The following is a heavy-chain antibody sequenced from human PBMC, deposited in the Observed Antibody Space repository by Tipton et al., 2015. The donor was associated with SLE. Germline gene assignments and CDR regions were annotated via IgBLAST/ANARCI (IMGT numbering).Heavy chain of an antibody. CDR3: ARGELYSGASLYYFEY. D-gene: IGHD1-7*01. J-gene: IGHJ4*01. CDR2: VSYTGSA. V-gene: IGHV4-59*12. CDR1: GASIVNGY. Sequence: TLSLTCTVSGASIVNGYWSWIRQPPGGGLEWIGYVSYTGSANYNPSLRSRVTTTMDTSRNQFSLRLSSVTAADTAMYYCARGELYSGASLYYFEYWGHRPLVTVSS.